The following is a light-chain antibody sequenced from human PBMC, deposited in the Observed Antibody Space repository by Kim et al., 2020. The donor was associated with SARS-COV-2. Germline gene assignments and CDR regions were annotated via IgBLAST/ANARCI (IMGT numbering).Light chain of an antibody. CDR1: ERMSNW. Sequence: IQMTQSPSSVSASVGDRVTITCRASERMSNWLAWYQHKPGKAPQLLIYAASTLQTGVPSRFSGTGSGTDFTLTISSLQPEDFATYYCQQANSFPPTFGQGTKLEI. CDR2: AAS. V-gene: IGKV1D-12*01. J-gene: IGKJ2*01. CDR3: QQANSFPPT.